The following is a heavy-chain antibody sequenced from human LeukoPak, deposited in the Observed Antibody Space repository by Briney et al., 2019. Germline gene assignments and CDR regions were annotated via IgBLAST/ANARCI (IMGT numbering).Heavy chain of an antibody. Sequence: PSETLSLTCTVSGGSVSSGSYYWSWIRQPPGKGLEWIGYIYYSGSTNYNPSLKSRVTISVDTSKNQFSLKLSSVTAADTAVYYCARDGRDGYNRRLDYWGQGTLVTVSS. J-gene: IGHJ4*02. D-gene: IGHD5-24*01. CDR3: ARDGRDGYNRRLDY. V-gene: IGHV4-61*01. CDR1: GGSVSSGSYY. CDR2: IYYSGST.